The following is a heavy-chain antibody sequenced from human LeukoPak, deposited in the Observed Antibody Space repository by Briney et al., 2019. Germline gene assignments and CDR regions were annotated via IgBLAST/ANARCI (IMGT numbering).Heavy chain of an antibody. J-gene: IGHJ6*03. V-gene: IGHV4-59*11. D-gene: IGHD6-13*01. CDR1: GGSISSHY. CDR3: ARGIATNIYYYYYMDV. CDR2: IYYSGST. Sequence: SETLSLTCTVSGGSISSHYWSWIRQPPGKGLEWVGYIYYSGSTNYNPSLKSRVTISVDTSKNQFSLKLSSVTAADTAVYYCARGIATNIYYYYYMDVWGKGTTVTVSS.